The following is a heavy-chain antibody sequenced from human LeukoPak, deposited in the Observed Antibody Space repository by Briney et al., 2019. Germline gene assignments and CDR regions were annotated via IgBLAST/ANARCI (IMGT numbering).Heavy chain of an antibody. J-gene: IGHJ6*03. Sequence: KPSGTLSLTCGVSGDSIDSRHWWSWVRQSPGKGLEWIADIYHTGSTNYNPSLRNRVTILVDKSKNQFSLELTSVTAADTAVYYCAREKLTDWLPHMDVWGKGTTVTVSS. V-gene: IGHV4-4*02. CDR3: AREKLTDWLPHMDV. CDR2: IYHTGST. D-gene: IGHD3-9*01. CDR1: GDSIDSRHW.